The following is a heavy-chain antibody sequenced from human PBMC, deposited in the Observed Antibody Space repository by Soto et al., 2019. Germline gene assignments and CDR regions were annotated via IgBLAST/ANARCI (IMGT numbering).Heavy chain of an antibody. CDR3: ARDRVITFGGVIVRDDAFDF. D-gene: IGHD3-16*02. J-gene: IGHJ3*01. V-gene: IGHV1-18*01. Sequence: EASVKVSCKASGYTFTSYGISWVRQAPGQGLEWMGWISAYNGNTNYAQKLQGRVTMTTDTSTSTAYMELRSLRSDDTAVYYCARDRVITFGGVIVRDDAFDFWGQAPMVTVS. CDR1: GYTFTSYG. CDR2: ISAYNGNT.